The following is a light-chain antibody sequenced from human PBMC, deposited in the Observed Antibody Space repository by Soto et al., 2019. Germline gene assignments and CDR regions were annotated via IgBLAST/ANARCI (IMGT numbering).Light chain of an antibody. CDR2: GAS. V-gene: IGKV3-20*01. CDR1: QSVSSSY. J-gene: IGKJ4*01. Sequence: EIVLTQSPGTLSLSPGERATLSCRASQSVSSSYLAWYQQKPGQAPRLLIYGASSRATGIPDRFSGRGSGTDFTLTISRLEPEDFAVYYCQQYGISPPFTFGGGTKVEIK. CDR3: QQYGISPPFT.